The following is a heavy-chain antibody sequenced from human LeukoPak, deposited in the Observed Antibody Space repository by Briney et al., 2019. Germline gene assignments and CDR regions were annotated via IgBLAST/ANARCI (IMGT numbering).Heavy chain of an antibody. CDR2: IRYDGSNK. D-gene: IGHD3-10*01. Sequence: GGSLRLSCAASGFTFSSYGMHWVRQAPGKGLEWVAFIRYDGSNKYYADSVKGRFTISRDNSKNTLYLQMNSLRAEATAVYYCAKDYYGSGSYYSSYYFDYWGQGTLVTVSS. CDR3: AKDYYGSGSYYSSYYFDY. J-gene: IGHJ4*02. V-gene: IGHV3-30*02. CDR1: GFTFSSYG.